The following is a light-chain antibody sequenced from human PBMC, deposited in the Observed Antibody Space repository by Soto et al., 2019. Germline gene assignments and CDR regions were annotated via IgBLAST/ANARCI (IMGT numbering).Light chain of an antibody. CDR3: SSYTSSSTYV. Sequence: QSALSQPASVSGSPGQSITISCTGTSSDVGGYNYVSWYQQHPGKAPKLMIYDVSNRPSGVSNRFSGSKSGNTASVTISGLQAEDEADYYCSSYTSSSTYVLGTGTKLTVL. CDR2: DVS. CDR1: SSDVGGYNY. J-gene: IGLJ1*01. V-gene: IGLV2-14*01.